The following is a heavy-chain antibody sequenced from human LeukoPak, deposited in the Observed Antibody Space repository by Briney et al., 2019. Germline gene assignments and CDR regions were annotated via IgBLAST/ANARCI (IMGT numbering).Heavy chain of an antibody. J-gene: IGHJ4*02. CDR2: IYVGDSHT. Sequence: GESLKISCKGSGYSFSSYWIGWVRQMPGKGLEWVGSIYVGDSHTRYGPSFQGQVTISADKSISTAYLQWSSLKASDSAMYYCARQPAGNTAAFDYWGQGTLVTVSS. V-gene: IGHV5-51*01. CDR1: GYSFSSYW. CDR3: ARQPAGNTAAFDY. D-gene: IGHD6-19*01.